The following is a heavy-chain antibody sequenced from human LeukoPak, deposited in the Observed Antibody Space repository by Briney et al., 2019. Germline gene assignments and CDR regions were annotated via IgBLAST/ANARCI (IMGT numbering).Heavy chain of an antibody. J-gene: IGHJ3*02. D-gene: IGHD1-26*01. CDR3: ARDQTDKGAAFDM. CDR1: GGSISSYY. CDR2: IYSSGST. Sequence: SETLSPTCTVSGGSISSYYRSWIRQPPGKGLEWIAYIYSSGSTNYNPSLKSRVTISIDTSKNQFSLKLSSVTAADTAVYYCARDQTDKGAAFDMWGQGRMVTVSS. V-gene: IGHV4-59*01.